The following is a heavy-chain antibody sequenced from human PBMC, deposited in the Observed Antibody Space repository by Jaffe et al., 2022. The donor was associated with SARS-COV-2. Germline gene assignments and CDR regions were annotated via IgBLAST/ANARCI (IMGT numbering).Heavy chain of an antibody. CDR1: GGSISSGGYY. V-gene: IGHV4-31*03. CDR2: IYYSGST. D-gene: IGHD5-18*01. J-gene: IGHJ4*02. Sequence: QVQLQESGPGLVKPSQTLSLTCTVSGGSISSGGYYWSWIRQHPGKGLEWIGYIYYSGSTYYNPSLKSRVTISVDTSKNQFSLKLSSVTAADTAVYYCARESRAWDTAMAEYYFDYWGQGTLVTVSS. CDR3: ARESRAWDTAMAEYYFDY.